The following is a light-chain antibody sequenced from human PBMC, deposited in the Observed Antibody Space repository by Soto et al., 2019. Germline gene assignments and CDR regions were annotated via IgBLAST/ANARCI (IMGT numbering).Light chain of an antibody. CDR1: SSDVGGYSY. CDR3: SSYASSTTLL. V-gene: IGLV2-14*01. J-gene: IGLJ3*02. Sequence: QSALTQPASVSGSPGQSITISCTGTSSDVGGYSYVSWYQQHPGKAPKLMIYEVSNRPSGVSNRFSGSKSGNMASLTISGLQAEDEADYYCSSYASSTTLLFGGGTKLTVL. CDR2: EVS.